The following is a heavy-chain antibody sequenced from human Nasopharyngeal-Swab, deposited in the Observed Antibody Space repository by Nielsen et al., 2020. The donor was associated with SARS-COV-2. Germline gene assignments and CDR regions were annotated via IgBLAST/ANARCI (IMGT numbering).Heavy chain of an antibody. Sequence: SETLSLTCTVSGGSVSSGSYYWSWIRQPPGKGLEWIGYIYYRGSTNYNPSLKSRVTISVDTSKNQFSLKLSSVTAADTAVYYCARVLKYDFWSGYYTGGDYYYMDVWGKGTTVTVSS. CDR1: GGSVSSGSYY. J-gene: IGHJ6*03. D-gene: IGHD3-3*01. V-gene: IGHV4-61*01. CDR3: ARVLKYDFWSGYYTGGDYYYMDV. CDR2: IYYRGST.